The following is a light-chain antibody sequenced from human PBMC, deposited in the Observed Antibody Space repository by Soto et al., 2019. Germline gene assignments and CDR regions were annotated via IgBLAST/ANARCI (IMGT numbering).Light chain of an antibody. CDR2: GNT. Sequence: QSVLTQPPSVSGAPGQRVTISCTGTSSNIGAGYDVHWYQHLPGTDPKLLIYGNTIRPSGVPDRFSGSKSGTSASLAITGLQAEDEADYYCQSYDRSLRGYVFGTGTKVTVL. J-gene: IGLJ1*01. V-gene: IGLV1-40*01. CDR1: SSNIGAGYD. CDR3: QSYDRSLRGYV.